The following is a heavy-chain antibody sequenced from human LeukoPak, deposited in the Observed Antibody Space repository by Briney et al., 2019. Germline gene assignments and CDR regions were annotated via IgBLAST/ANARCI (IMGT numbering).Heavy chain of an antibody. Sequence: GASVRLSCKASGYTFTGHYMHWVRQAPGQGLEWMGWINPNGGRTNYAQQFKGGVTVTRDTSVTTAYLELRWLTSDDTAVYYCARGGTTNYFDPWGQGTLVTVSS. D-gene: IGHD1-1*01. CDR1: GYTFTGHY. J-gene: IGHJ5*02. CDR2: INPNGGRT. V-gene: IGHV1-2*02. CDR3: ARGGTTNYFDP.